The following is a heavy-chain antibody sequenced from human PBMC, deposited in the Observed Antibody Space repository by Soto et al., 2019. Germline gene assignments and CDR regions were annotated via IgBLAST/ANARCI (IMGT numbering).Heavy chain of an antibody. Sequence: QVQLVQSGAEVKKPGSSVKVSCKASGGTFSSYAISWVRQAPGQGLEWMGGIIPIFGTANYAQKFQGRVTITADKSPSTAYMELSSLRSEDTAVYYCASERIAAPDYYYGMDVWGQGTTVTVSS. J-gene: IGHJ6*02. V-gene: IGHV1-69*06. CDR3: ASERIAAPDYYYGMDV. CDR2: IIPIFGTA. CDR1: GGTFSSYA. D-gene: IGHD6-13*01.